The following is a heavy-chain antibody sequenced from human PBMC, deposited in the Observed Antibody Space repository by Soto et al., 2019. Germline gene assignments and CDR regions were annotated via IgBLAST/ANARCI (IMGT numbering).Heavy chain of an antibody. CDR3: ARGIAVAGTGYYYGMDV. CDR1: GFTFSSYA. J-gene: IGHJ6*01. V-gene: IGHV3-30-3*01. CDR2: ISYDGSNK. D-gene: IGHD6-19*01. Sequence: QVQLVESGGGVVQPGRSLRLSCAASGFTFSSYAMHWVRQAPGKGLEWVAVISYDGSNKYYADSVKGRFTISRDNSKNTLYLQMNSLRAEDTAVYYCARGIAVAGTGYYYGMDVW.